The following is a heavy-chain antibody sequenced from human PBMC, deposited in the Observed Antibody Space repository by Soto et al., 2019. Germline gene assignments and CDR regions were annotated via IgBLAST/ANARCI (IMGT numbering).Heavy chain of an antibody. CDR2: INAGNGKT. Sequence: QVQLVQSGAEVKKPGASVKVSCKASGYTFTSYAMHWVRQAPGQRLEWMGWINAGNGKTKYSQKFQGRVTITRDTSASTAYMDLSSLRSEDTAVYFCPRDLYSDSSTHFDYWGQGTLVTVSS. V-gene: IGHV1-3*01. D-gene: IGHD6-13*01. J-gene: IGHJ4*02. CDR1: GYTFTSYA. CDR3: PRDLYSDSSTHFDY.